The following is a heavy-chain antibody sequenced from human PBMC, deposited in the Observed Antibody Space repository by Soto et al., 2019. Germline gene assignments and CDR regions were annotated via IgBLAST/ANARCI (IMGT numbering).Heavy chain of an antibody. CDR2: INHSGST. Sequence: QVQLQQWGAGLLKPSETLSLTCAVYGGSISGYYWSWIRQPPGKGLEWIGEINHSGSTDYNPSLKSRVTISVDTSTNQFSMKLRSVTAADTAVYYCASRRVNWYYGMDVWGQGTTVPVSS. D-gene: IGHD2-8*01. CDR1: GGSISGYY. CDR3: ASRRVNWYYGMDV. J-gene: IGHJ6*02. V-gene: IGHV4-34*01.